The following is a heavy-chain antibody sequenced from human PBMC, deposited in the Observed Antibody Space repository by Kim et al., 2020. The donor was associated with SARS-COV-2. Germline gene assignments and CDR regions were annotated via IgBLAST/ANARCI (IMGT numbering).Heavy chain of an antibody. V-gene: IGHV3-66*01. D-gene: IGHD1-26*01. CDR2: IYSGGST. Sequence: GGSLRLSCAASGLTVSSNYMSWVRQAPGKGPEWLSVIYSGGSTYYTDSVRGRFTISRDTSKNTLYLQMDSLRAEDTAVYYCARDHNTVEATGRDWFDPWGQGTLVTVSS. J-gene: IGHJ5*02. CDR1: GLTVSSNY. CDR3: ARDHNTVEATGRDWFDP.